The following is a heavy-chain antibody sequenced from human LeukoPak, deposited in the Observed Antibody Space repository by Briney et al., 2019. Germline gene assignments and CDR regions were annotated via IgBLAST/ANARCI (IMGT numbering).Heavy chain of an antibody. J-gene: IGHJ4*02. CDR2: INPNSGGT. V-gene: IGHV1-2*02. Sequence: ASVKVSCKASGYTFTSYDINWVRQATGQGLEWMGWINPNSGGTNYAQKFQGRVTMTRDTSISTAYMELSRLRSDDTAVYYCAMGYDFWSGYYFYWGQGTLVTVSS. D-gene: IGHD3-3*01. CDR3: AMGYDFWSGYYFY. CDR1: GYTFTSYD.